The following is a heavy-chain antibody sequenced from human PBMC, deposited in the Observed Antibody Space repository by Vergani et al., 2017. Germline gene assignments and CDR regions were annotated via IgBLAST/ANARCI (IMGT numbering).Heavy chain of an antibody. CDR2: ISYDGSNK. CDR1: GFTFSSYA. D-gene: IGHD6-13*01. J-gene: IGHJ4*02. CDR3: ARDQPIAAAVDY. Sequence: QVQLVESGGGVVQPGRSLRLSCAASGFTFSSYAMHWVRQAPGKGLEWVAVISYDGSNKYYADSVKGGFTISRDNSKNTLYLQMNSLRAEDKAVYYCARDQPIAAAVDYWGQGTLVTVSS. V-gene: IGHV3-30*01.